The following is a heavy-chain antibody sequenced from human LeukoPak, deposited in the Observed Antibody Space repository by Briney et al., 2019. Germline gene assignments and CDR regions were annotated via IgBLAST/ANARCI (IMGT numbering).Heavy chain of an antibody. J-gene: IGHJ5*02. CDR2: INPSGGST. CDR1: GYTFTSYY. Sequence: GASVELSCNASGYTFTSYYMHWVRQAPGQGLEWMGIINPSGGSTSYAQKFQGRVTMTRDMSTSTVYMELSSLRSEDTAVYYCARGFTMIVVVTDGWFDPWGQGTLVTVSS. D-gene: IGHD3-22*01. CDR3: ARGFTMIVVVTDGWFDP. V-gene: IGHV1-46*01.